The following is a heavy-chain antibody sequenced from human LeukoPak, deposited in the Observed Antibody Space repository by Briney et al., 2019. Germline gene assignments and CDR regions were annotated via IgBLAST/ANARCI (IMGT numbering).Heavy chain of an antibody. CDR3: AELGITMIGGV. Sequence: SGGALRLSCAASGFTFCSYESNWVRQAPGRVLEWVSYISSSGSTIYYTDSVKGRFTISTDNAKNSLYLQMNSLIAEDTAVYYCAELGITMIGGVWGKGTTVTISS. CDR2: ISSSGSTI. D-gene: IGHD3-10*02. V-gene: IGHV3-48*03. CDR1: GFTFCSYE. J-gene: IGHJ6*04.